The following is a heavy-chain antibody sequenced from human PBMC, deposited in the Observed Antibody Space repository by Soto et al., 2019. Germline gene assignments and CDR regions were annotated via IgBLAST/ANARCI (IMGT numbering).Heavy chain of an antibody. CDR1: GGSISSGGYY. V-gene: IGHV4-31*03. CDR2: ISYSGST. CDR3: ARDARNWFDP. J-gene: IGHJ5*02. Sequence: QVQLQESGPGLVKPSQTLSLTCTVSGGSISSGGYYWTWIRQHPGKGLEWIGYISYSGSTYYNPSLKSRVSISADTTKNQFSLKLNSMTAADTAVYYCARDARNWFDPWGQGTLVTVSS.